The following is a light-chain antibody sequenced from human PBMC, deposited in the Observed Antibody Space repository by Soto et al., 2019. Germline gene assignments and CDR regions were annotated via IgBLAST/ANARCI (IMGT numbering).Light chain of an antibody. J-gene: IGLJ3*02. V-gene: IGLV2-8*01. Sequence: QSALTQPPSASGSPGQSVTIPCTGTYSDIGAYNYVSWYQQRPGEATKLIIYEVSKRPSGVPDRIFASKSGNTASLTVSGLQAEDEADYYCSSYTSSSTLGVFGGGTKLTVL. CDR2: EVS. CDR1: YSDIGAYNY. CDR3: SSYTSSSTLGV.